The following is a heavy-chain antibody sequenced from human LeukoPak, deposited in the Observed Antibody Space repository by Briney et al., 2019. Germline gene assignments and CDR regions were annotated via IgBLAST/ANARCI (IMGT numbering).Heavy chain of an antibody. Sequence: PGGSLRLSCAASGFTFTTYAMSWVRQAPGKGLEWVARIVSETVGGRTDYAASVKGRFTIPRDDSKSTLFLQMSSLKIEDTAVYYCATSITTPGAFDIWGQGVLVTVSS. D-gene: IGHD1-1*01. J-gene: IGHJ4*02. CDR3: ATSITTPGAFDI. CDR1: GFTFTTYA. V-gene: IGHV3-15*04. CDR2: IVSETVGGRT.